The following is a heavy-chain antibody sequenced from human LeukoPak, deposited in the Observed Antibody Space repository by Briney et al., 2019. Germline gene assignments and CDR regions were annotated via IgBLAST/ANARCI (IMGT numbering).Heavy chain of an antibody. Sequence: SETLSLTCTVSGGSISSSSYYWGWIRQPPGKGLEWIGSIYYSGSTYYNPSLKSRVTISVDTSKNQFSLKLSSVTAADTAVYYCARGWDSSGWYPFDYWGQGTLVTVSS. CDR2: IYYSGST. V-gene: IGHV4-39*07. CDR3: ARGWDSSGWYPFDY. J-gene: IGHJ4*02. D-gene: IGHD6-19*01. CDR1: GGSISSSSYY.